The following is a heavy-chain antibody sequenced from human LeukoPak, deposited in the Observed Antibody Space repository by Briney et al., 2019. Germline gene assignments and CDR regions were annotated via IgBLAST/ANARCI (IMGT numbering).Heavy chain of an antibody. Sequence: QTSETLSLTCAVYGGPFSGYYWSWIRQPPGKGLEWIGEINHSGSTNYNPSLKSRVTISVDTSKYQFSLKLSSVTAADTAVYYCARGSASYYFDYWGQGTLVTVSS. CDR3: ARGSASYYFDY. CDR1: GGPFSGYY. CDR2: INHSGST. V-gene: IGHV4-34*01. J-gene: IGHJ4*02.